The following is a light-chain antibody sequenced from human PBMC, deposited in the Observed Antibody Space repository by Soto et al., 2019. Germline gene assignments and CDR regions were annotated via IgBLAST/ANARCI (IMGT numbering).Light chain of an antibody. CDR3: SSYTSSSTPFV. J-gene: IGLJ1*01. CDR2: DVS. V-gene: IGLV2-14*01. Sequence: QSALTQPASVSGSPGQSITISCTGTSNDVGGYNYVSWYLQYPGKAPKLMIYDVSNRPSGVSNRFSGSKSGNTASLTISGLQAEDEADYYCSSYTSSSTPFVFGTGTKLTVL. CDR1: SNDVGGYNY.